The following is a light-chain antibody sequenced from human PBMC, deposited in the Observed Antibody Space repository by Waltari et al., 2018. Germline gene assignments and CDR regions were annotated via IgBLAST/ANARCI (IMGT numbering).Light chain of an antibody. CDR3: SSFAGSSQML. Sequence: QSALTQPPSASGSPGQSVTISCTGTSSDVGGFDYVSWYQQHPGNVPRLMIYEVSKRPSGGPDRFSGSNSGNTASLTVSGLQVEDEADYYCSSFAGSSQMLFGGGTKLTVL. J-gene: IGLJ2*01. CDR2: EVS. CDR1: SSDVGGFDY. V-gene: IGLV2-8*01.